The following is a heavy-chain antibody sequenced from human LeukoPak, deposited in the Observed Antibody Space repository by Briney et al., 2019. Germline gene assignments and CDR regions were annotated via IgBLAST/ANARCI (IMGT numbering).Heavy chain of an antibody. V-gene: IGHV3-74*01. CDR3: ARDWRGSVDY. J-gene: IGHJ4*02. CDR2: INPDGSTT. CDR1: GFTFSSYW. D-gene: IGHD3-3*01. Sequence: GSLRLSCAASGFTFSSYWMHWVRQPLGKGLVWVSRINPDGSTTNYADSVKGRFTISRDNAKNTLYLQMNSLRAEDTAVYYCARDWRGSVDYWGQGTLVTVSS.